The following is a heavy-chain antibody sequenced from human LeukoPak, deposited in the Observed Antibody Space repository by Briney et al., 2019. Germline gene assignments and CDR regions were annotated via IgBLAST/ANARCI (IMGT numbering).Heavy chain of an antibody. CDR2: IYYSGST. CDR1: GGSISSGDYY. J-gene: IGHJ4*02. Sequence: SQTLSLTCTVSGGSISSGDYYWRWIRQPPGTGLEWIGYIYYSGSTYYNPSLKSRVTISVDTSKNQFSLKLSSVTAADTAVYYCARAEWRYCSSTSCYIFDCWGQGTLVTVSS. V-gene: IGHV4-30-4*08. D-gene: IGHD2-2*02. CDR3: ARAEWRYCSSTSCYIFDC.